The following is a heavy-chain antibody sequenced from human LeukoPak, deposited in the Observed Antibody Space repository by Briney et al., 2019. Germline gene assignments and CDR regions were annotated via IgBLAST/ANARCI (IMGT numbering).Heavy chain of an antibody. CDR1: GFTFSTYA. CDR2: ISGSGTST. CDR3: AKDLYYGSGSKFDD. D-gene: IGHD3-10*01. Sequence: GGSLRLSCAASGFTFSTYAMGWVRQAPGKGLEWVSFISGSGTSTYYADSVKGRFTISRDNSKNTLSLQMNSLRVEDTAVYYCAKDLYYGSGSKFDDWGHGTLVTVSS. J-gene: IGHJ4*01. V-gene: IGHV3-23*01.